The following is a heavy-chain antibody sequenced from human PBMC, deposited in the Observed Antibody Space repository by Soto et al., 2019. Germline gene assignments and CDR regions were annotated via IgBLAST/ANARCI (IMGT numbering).Heavy chain of an antibody. D-gene: IGHD6-13*01. CDR3: ARESSSWYWFHA. CDR1: GYSFTSYW. Sequence: SLKISCKGSGYSFTSYWIILVRQMPGKGLEWKGRIDPSDSYTNYSPSFQGHVTISADKSISTAYLQWSSLKASDTAMYYCARESSSWYWFHAWGQEPLVTVSS. CDR2: IDPSDSYT. V-gene: IGHV5-10-1*01. J-gene: IGHJ5*02.